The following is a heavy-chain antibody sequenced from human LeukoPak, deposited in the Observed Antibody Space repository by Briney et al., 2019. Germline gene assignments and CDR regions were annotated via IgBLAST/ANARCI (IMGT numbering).Heavy chain of an antibody. CDR1: GYTFTSYG. CDR3: ARASDDILTGYFDY. V-gene: IGHV1-18*01. Sequence: ASVKVSCKASGYTFTSYGISWVRQAPGQALEWMGWISAYNGNTNYAQKLQGRVTMTTDTSTSTAYMELRSLRSDDTAVYYCARASDDILTGYFDYWGQGTLVTVSS. J-gene: IGHJ4*02. D-gene: IGHD3-9*01. CDR2: ISAYNGNT.